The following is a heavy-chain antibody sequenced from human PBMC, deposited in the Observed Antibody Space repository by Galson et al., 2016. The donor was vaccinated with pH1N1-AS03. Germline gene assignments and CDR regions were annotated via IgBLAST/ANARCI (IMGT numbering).Heavy chain of an antibody. CDR2: MTSDMRTI. J-gene: IGHJ4*02. CDR3: ARSVQYSFYY. V-gene: IGHV3-48*02. D-gene: IGHD5/OR15-5a*01. CDR1: GFNFNVYS. Sequence: SLRLSCAASGFNFNVYSMNWVRQAPGKGLEWISYMTSDMRTIKYADSVKGRFTISRDNARYSLYLQMNSLRDEDTYIYYCARSVQYSFYYLGQGIMVTVSS.